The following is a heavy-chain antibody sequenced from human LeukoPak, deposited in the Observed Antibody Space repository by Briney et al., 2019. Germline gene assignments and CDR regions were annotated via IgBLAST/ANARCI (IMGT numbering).Heavy chain of an antibody. CDR3: ARTGADYRRYYYYGMDV. CDR2: IYYSGST. CDR1: GGSISSYY. V-gene: IGHV4-59*01. Sequence: SETLSLTCTVSGGSISSYYWSWTRQPPGKGLEWIGYIYYSGSTNYNPSLKSRVTISVDTSKNQFSLKLSSVTAADTAVYYCARTGADYRRYYYYGMDVWGQGTTVTVSS. D-gene: IGHD4-11*01. J-gene: IGHJ6*02.